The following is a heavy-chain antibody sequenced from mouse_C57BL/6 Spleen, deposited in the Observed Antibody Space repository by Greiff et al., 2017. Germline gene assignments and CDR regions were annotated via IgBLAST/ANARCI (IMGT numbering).Heavy chain of an antibody. CDR3: ARHAKRNPYYFDY. Sequence: EVKLQESGGDLVKPGGSLKLSCAASGFTFSSYGMSWVRQTPDNSLEWVATISSGGSYNYYPDNVQGRFTISRDNAKNTPYLQMSSLKSEDTAMYYCARHAKRNPYYFDYWGQGTTLTVSS. D-gene: IGHD2-1*01. V-gene: IGHV5-6*01. CDR2: ISSGGSYN. J-gene: IGHJ2*01. CDR1: GFTFSSYG.